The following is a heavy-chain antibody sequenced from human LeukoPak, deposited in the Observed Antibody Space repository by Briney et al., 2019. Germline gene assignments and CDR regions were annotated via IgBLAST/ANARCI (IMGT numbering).Heavy chain of an antibody. J-gene: IGHJ5*02. CDR3: ARRLSSGWYSGS. Sequence: SETLSLTCAVYGGSFSGYYSSWIRQPPGKGLEWIGEINHSGSTNYNPSLKSRVTISVDTSKNQFSLKLSSVTAADTAVYYCARRLSSGWYSGSWGQGTLVTVSS. D-gene: IGHD6-19*01. CDR2: INHSGST. CDR1: GGSFSGYY. V-gene: IGHV4-34*01.